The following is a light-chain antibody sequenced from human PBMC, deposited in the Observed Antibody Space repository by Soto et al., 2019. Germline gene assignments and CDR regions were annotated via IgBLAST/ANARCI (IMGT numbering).Light chain of an antibody. Sequence: IVMTQSPVILSVSPGEKATLSCRASQRVGSNLAWSQQKLGQAPRLLIYDSSTRATGIPARFSGSGSGTEFTLTITSLQSEDFAVYYCQQYNNWPPGYSFGQGTKLEI. V-gene: IGKV3-15*01. J-gene: IGKJ2*01. CDR1: QRVGSN. CDR2: DSS. CDR3: QQYNNWPPGYS.